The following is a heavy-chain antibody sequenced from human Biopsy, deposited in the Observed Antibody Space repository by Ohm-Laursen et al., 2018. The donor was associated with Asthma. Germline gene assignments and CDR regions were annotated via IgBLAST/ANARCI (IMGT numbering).Heavy chain of an antibody. J-gene: IGHJ4*02. Sequence: SVKVSCKALGGAFSNVAYRWMRQAPGHGLDWMGTILTKFDITSYAEKLQGRVTITADKSTSMTYMELSRLRSEDTAVYYCARSYDTDSYPVLVLDYWGQGHLVTVS. V-gene: IGHV1-69*04. CDR2: ILTKFDIT. CDR1: GGAFSNVA. D-gene: IGHD3-22*01. CDR3: ARSYDTDSYPVLVLDY.